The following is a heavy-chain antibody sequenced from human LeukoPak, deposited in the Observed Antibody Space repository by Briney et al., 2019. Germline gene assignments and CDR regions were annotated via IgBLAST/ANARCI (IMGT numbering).Heavy chain of an antibody. CDR1: GFTFSDYY. Sequence: GGSLRLSCAASGFTFSDYYMTWIRQDPGKGLECVSSISSSSSYIYYADSVKGRFTISRDNAKNSLYLQMNSLRAEDTAVYYCARAWGRTYYLDYWGQGTLVTVSS. CDR2: ISSSSSYI. CDR3: ARAWGRTYYLDY. J-gene: IGHJ4*02. D-gene: IGHD3-16*01. V-gene: IGHV3-11*06.